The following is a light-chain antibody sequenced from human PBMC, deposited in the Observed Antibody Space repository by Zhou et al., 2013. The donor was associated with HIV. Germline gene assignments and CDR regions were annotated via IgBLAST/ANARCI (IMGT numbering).Light chain of an antibody. Sequence: DIQMTQSPSSVSASVGDRVTITCRASQGIAGWLAWYQQKPGTAPKLLIYSASSLQSGVPSRFSGNGSGTDFTLTISNLQPEDFATYYCQQANSFLPLTFGGGDQGGDQT. J-gene: IGKJ4*01. CDR3: QQANSFLPLT. CDR1: QGIAGW. CDR2: SAS. V-gene: IGKV1D-12*01.